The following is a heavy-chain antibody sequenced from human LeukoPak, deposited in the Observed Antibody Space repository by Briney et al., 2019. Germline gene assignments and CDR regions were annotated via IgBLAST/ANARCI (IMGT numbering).Heavy chain of an antibody. CDR1: GGSISSGSHY. CDR2: IYYSGSS. J-gene: IGHJ4*02. CDR3: ARLSYGSGSHYNFYFDF. Sequence: KPSETLSLTCTVSGGSISSGSHYWGWIRRPPGKELEWIGNIYYSGSSYYNPSLKSRVTISVDASKNQFSLNLSSVTAADTAVYYCARLSYGSGSHYNFYFDFWGQGTLVTVSA. V-gene: IGHV4-39*01. D-gene: IGHD3-10*01.